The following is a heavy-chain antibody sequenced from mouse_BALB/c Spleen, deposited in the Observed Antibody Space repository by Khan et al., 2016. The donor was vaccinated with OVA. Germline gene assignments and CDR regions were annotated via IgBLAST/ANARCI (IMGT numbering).Heavy chain of an antibody. J-gene: IGHJ4*01. CDR1: GFSLTSYG. Sequence: VQLRQSGPGLVAPSQSLSITCTVSGFSLTSYGVSWVRQPPGKGLEWLGVIWGDGNTNFHSALRSRLSISKDNSKSQVFLKLNSLQTDDTATYXCAKDRGYYAVDYWGQGTSVTVSS. V-gene: IGHV2-3*01. CDR3: AKDRGYYAVDY. CDR2: IWGDGNT.